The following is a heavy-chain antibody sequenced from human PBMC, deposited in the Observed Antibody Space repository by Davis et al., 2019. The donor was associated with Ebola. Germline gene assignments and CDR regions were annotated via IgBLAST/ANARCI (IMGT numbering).Heavy chain of an antibody. CDR1: GITFGDYA. V-gene: IGHV3-49*04. Sequence: GESLKISCTASGITFGDYAMSWVRRAPGKGLEWVGFIRSKAYGGTTEYAASVKGRFTISRDDSKSIAYLQMNSLKTEDTAVYYCTADVIPATTRGVYYYYYYMDVWGKGTTVTVSS. CDR3: TADVIPATTRGVYYYYYYMDV. J-gene: IGHJ6*03. D-gene: IGHD2-2*01. CDR2: IRSKAYGGTT.